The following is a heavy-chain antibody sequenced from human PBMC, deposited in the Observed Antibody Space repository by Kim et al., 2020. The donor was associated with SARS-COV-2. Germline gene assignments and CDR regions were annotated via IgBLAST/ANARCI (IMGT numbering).Heavy chain of an antibody. CDR1: GGTFSTYS. D-gene: IGHD6-6*01. J-gene: IGHJ6*02. Sequence: SVKVSCKASGGTFSTYSVSWVRQAPGQGLEWLGGIVPVFGAANYAQKFQGRVSITADESTNTVHMDLNSLRPEDTAVYFCARGEGIATRSYYALGVWGQGTTVIVS. CDR2: IVPVFGAA. V-gene: IGHV1-69*13. CDR3: ARGEGIATRSYYALGV.